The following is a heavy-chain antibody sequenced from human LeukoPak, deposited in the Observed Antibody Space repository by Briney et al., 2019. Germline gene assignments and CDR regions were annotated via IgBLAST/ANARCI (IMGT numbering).Heavy chain of an antibody. Sequence: VASVKVSCKASGYTFTSYGISWVRQAPGQGLEWMGWISAYNGNTNYAQKLQGRVTMTTDTSTSTAYMELRSLRSDDTAVYYCAREYDSSGYYVGYFDYWGQGTLVTVSS. J-gene: IGHJ4*02. CDR1: GYTFTSYG. CDR3: AREYDSSGYYVGYFDY. V-gene: IGHV1-18*01. CDR2: ISAYNGNT. D-gene: IGHD3-22*01.